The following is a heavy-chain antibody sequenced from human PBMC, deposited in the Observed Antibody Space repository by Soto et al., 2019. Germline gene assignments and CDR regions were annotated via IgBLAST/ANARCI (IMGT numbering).Heavy chain of an antibody. CDR3: ASTQGGHFDY. CDR1: GGSISSGGYY. V-gene: IGHV4-31*03. J-gene: IGHJ4*02. CDR2: IYYSGST. Sequence: SESLSLTCTVSGGSISSGGYYWSWIRQHPGKGLEWIGYIYYSGSTYYNPSLKSRVTISVDTSKNHFSLKLSSVTAADTAVYYCASTQGGHFDYWGQGTLVTVS.